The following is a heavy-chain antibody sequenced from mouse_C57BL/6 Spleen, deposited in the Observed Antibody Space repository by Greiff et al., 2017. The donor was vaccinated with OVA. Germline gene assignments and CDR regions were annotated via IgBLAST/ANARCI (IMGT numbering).Heavy chain of an antibody. CDR1: GFTFSSYA. D-gene: IGHD3-2*02. CDR3: ARTALSGCGFDY. J-gene: IGHJ2*01. CDR2: ISDGGSYT. V-gene: IGHV5-4*03. Sequence: EVKVEESGGGLVKPGGSLKLSCAASGFTFSSYAMPWVRQTPEKRLEWVATISDGGSYTYYPDNVKGRFTISRDKAKNNLYLQMNHLKSEDTAMYYCARTALSGCGFDYWGQGTTLTVSS.